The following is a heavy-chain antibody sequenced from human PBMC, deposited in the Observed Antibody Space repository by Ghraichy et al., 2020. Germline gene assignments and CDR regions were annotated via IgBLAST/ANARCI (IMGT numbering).Heavy chain of an antibody. J-gene: IGHJ4*02. CDR1: GGSISSGGYS. V-gene: IGHV4-30-4*07. CDR3: ARGGSGFDY. D-gene: IGHD2-15*01. CDR2: IYYSGST. Sequence: SETLSLTCAVSGGSISSGGYSWSWIRQPPGKGLEWIGYIYYSGSTYYNPSLKSRVTISVDTSKNQFSLKLSSVTAADTAVYYCARGGSGFDYWGQGTLVTVSS.